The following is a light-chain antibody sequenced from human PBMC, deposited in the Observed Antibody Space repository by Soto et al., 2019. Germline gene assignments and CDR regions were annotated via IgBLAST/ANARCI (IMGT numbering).Light chain of an antibody. CDR3: QQSNSITWT. CDR2: AAS. V-gene: IGKV1-9*01. J-gene: IGKJ1*01. CDR1: QVISSY. Sequence: DIQLTQAPSFLSASSGDRVTITCRASQVISSYLAWYQQKPGRAPKLLIYAASTLQSGVPSRFSGSGSETDFTLTISSLQPEDFATYSCQQSNSITWTFGQGTKVDIK.